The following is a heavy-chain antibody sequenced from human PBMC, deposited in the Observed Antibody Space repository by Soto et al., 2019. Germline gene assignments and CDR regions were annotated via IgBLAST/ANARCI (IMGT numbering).Heavy chain of an antibody. V-gene: IGHV3-15*01. D-gene: IGHD3-22*01. Sequence: XVCLRLSSVACGLSFSNAGRSWVRQAPGKGLEWVGRIKSKTDGGTTDYAAPVKGRFTISRDDSKNTLYLQMNSLKTEDTAVYYCPTDRPIQYYYDSNWFDPCGQRTLVTVSS. CDR2: IKSKTDGGTT. CDR3: PTDRPIQYYYDSNWFDP. CDR1: GLSFSNAG. J-gene: IGHJ5*02.